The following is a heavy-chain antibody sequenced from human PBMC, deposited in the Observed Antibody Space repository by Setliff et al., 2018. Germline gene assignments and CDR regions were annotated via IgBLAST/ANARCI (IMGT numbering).Heavy chain of an antibody. J-gene: IGHJ4*02. CDR3: ARDRGSNNSPEDFDY. Sequence: NPSETLSLTCTVSRGSINSHYWSWIRQPAGKGLEWIGRIFGSGSTNYNPSLKSRVTMSIDTSKNQFFLKVRSVTAADTAVYYCARDRGSNNSPEDFDYWGLGTLVTVSS. D-gene: IGHD1-1*01. CDR1: RGSINSHY. CDR2: IFGSGST. V-gene: IGHV4-4*07.